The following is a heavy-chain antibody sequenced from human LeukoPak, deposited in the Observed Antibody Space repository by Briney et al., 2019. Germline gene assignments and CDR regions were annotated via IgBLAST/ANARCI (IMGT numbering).Heavy chain of an antibody. J-gene: IGHJ6*03. Sequence: GGSLRLSCAASGFAFSSYGMHWVRQAPGKGLEWVAFIRYDGSNKYYADSVKGRFTISRDNSKNTLYLQMNSLRAEDTAVYYCAKDFRYSSSWYVYYYYMDVWGKGTTVTISS. CDR1: GFAFSSYG. CDR3: AKDFRYSSSWYVYYYYMDV. D-gene: IGHD6-13*01. CDR2: IRYDGSNK. V-gene: IGHV3-30*02.